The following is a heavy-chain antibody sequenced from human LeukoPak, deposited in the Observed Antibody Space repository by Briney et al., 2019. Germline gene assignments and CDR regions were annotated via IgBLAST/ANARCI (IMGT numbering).Heavy chain of an antibody. CDR2: INHSGST. Sequence: SETLSLTCAVYGGSFSGYYWSWIRQPPGKGLEWIGEINHSGSTNYNPSLKSRVTISVDTSKNQFSLKLSSVTAADTAVYYCARRPSDWLSSKYYFDYWGQGTLVTVSS. V-gene: IGHV4-34*01. D-gene: IGHD3/OR15-3a*01. CDR1: GGSFSGYY. CDR3: ARRPSDWLSSKYYFDY. J-gene: IGHJ4*02.